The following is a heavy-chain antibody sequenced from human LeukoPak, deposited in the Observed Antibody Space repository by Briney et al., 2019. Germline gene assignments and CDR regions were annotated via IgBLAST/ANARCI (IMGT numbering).Heavy chain of an antibody. D-gene: IGHD2-21*02. J-gene: IGHJ5*01. CDR2: ISSSGST. Sequence: SETLSLTCTVSGDSISSGDYYWSWIRQPAGKGLEWIGRISSSGSTNYNPSLKSRVTISVDTSKNQFSLKLSSVTAADTAVYFCARDRGNCGGDCYPNWFDSWGQGTLVTVSS. V-gene: IGHV4-61*02. CDR3: ARDRGNCGGDCYPNWFDS. CDR1: GDSISSGDYY.